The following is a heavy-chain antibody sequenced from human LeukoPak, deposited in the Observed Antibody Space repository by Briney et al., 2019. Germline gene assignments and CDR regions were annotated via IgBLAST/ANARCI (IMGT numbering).Heavy chain of an antibody. CDR2: INSDRSHI. D-gene: IGHD1-1*01. CDR3: ARELQLERLAFGKEGSAFDY. J-gene: IGHJ4*02. Sequence: GGSLTLSCAASRFTFSSYSMNCVRQAEWEVLEWVSSINSDRSHIYYGDSVKGRFTIARDNAKNSLYLQMNSLRAEDTAVYYCARELQLERLAFGKEGSAFDYWGQGTLVIVSS. V-gene: IGHV3-21*01. CDR1: RFTFSSYS.